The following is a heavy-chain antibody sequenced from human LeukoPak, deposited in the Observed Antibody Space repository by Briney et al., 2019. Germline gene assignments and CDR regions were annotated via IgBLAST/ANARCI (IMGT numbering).Heavy chain of an antibody. CDR3: ARGSYDYVWGSYRCPDY. J-gene: IGHJ4*02. V-gene: IGHV1-69*05. Sequence: ASVKVSCKASGGTFSSYAISWVRQAPGQGLEWMGGIIPIFGTANYAQKFQGRVTITTDESTSTAYMELCSLRSEDTAVYYCARGSYDYVWGSYRCPDYWGQGTLVTVSS. D-gene: IGHD3-16*02. CDR2: IIPIFGTA. CDR1: GGTFSSYA.